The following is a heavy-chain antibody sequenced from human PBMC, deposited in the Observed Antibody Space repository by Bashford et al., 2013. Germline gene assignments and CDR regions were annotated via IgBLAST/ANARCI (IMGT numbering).Heavy chain of an antibody. D-gene: IGHD2-15*01. V-gene: IGHV3-73*01. J-gene: IGHJ4*02. CDR3: TSRPPDNIVVVL. CDR2: IRSKANSYAT. Sequence: WVRQMPGKGLEWVGRIRSKANSYATAYAASVKGRFTISRDDSKNTAYLQMNSLKTEDTAVYYCTSRPPDNIVVVLWGQGTLVTVSS.